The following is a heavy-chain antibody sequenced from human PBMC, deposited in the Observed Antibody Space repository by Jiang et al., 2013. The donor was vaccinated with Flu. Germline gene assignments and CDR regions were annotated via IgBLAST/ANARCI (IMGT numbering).Heavy chain of an antibody. D-gene: IGHD1/OR15-1a*01. CDR1: GFTFSSYG. CDR3: AKDEHDLRDRRYGMDV. Sequence: VQLVESGGGVVQPGRSLRLSCAASGFTFSSYGMHWVRQAPGKGLEWVAVISYDGSNKYYADSVKGRFTISRDNSKNTLYLQMNSLRAEDTAVYYCAKDEHDLRDRRYGMDVWGQGTTVTVSS. CDR2: ISYDGSNK. V-gene: IGHV3-30*18. J-gene: IGHJ6*02.